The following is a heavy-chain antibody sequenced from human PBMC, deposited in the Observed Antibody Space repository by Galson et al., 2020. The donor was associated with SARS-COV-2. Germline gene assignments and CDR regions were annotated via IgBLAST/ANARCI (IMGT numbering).Heavy chain of an antibody. Sequence: ETSETLSLTCTVSGGSISSYYWSWIRQPPGKGLERIGYIYYSGSTNYNPSLKSRVTISVDTSKNQFPLKLSSVTAADTAVYYCARHDTIFGVVIPCFGYWGQGTLVTVSS. J-gene: IGHJ4*02. D-gene: IGHD3-3*01. CDR3: ARHDTIFGVVIPCFGY. V-gene: IGHV4-59*08. CDR2: IYYSGST. CDR1: GGSISSYY.